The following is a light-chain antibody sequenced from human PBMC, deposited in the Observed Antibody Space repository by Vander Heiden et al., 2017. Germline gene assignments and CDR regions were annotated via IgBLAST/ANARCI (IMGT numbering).Light chain of an antibody. CDR2: DVI. V-gene: IGLV2-14*01. Sequence: QPALAQPASVPVSPGQSITLPCPGPNSDVGGYNYVSWFQHHPGIAAKLIIYDVISRPSGVSDRFSASKSGNTASRTISGLQAEDEADYYCISYTTSTTWVFGGGTKLTVL. CDR1: NSDVGGYNY. CDR3: ISYTTSTTWV. J-gene: IGLJ3*02.